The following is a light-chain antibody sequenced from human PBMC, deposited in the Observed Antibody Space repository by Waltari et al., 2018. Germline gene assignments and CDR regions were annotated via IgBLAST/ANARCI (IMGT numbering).Light chain of an antibody. V-gene: IGLV2-14*01. CDR3: SSYTSSSTPRV. CDR1: SSAVGGYNH. J-gene: IGLJ3*02. Sequence: QSALTPPASVSGSPGQSITISCTGTSSAVGGYNHVSWYQPHPGKAPKLMIYEVSNRPSGVSNRFSGSKSGNTASLTISGLQAEDEADYYCSSYTSSSTPRVFGGGTKLTVL. CDR2: EVS.